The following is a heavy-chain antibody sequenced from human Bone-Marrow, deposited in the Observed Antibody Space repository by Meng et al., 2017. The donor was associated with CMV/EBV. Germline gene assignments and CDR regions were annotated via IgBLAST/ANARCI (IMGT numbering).Heavy chain of an antibody. V-gene: IGHV3-48*01. Sequence: GGSLRLSCAASGFPFSTYSKNWVRQAPGKGLEWVSYISSSTNTIYYADSVKGRFTISKDNAKNSLYLQMNSLRAEDTAVYFCARWGSFDKWGQGTLVTVSS. D-gene: IGHD7-27*01. CDR3: ARWGSFDK. CDR1: GFPFSTYS. J-gene: IGHJ4*02. CDR2: ISSSTNTI.